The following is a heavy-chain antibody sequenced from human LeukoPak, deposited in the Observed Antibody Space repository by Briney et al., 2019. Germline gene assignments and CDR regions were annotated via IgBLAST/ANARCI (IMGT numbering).Heavy chain of an antibody. V-gene: IGHV3-9*01. CDR1: GFTFDDYA. CDR2: ISWNSGSI. D-gene: IGHD6-19*01. Sequence: GGSLRLSCAASGFTFDDYAMHWVRQAPGKGLEWGSGISWNSGSIGYADSVKGRFTISRDNAKNSLYLQMNSLRAEDTAVYYCARDLSSGWPDYYFDYWGQGTLVTVSS. CDR3: ARDLSSGWPDYYFDY. J-gene: IGHJ4*02.